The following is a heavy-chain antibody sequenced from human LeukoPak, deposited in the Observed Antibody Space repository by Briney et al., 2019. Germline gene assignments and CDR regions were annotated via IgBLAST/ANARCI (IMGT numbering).Heavy chain of an antibody. J-gene: IGHJ4*02. CDR1: GASISSYY. CDR3: ARDVERGYDDYYFDY. Sequence: SDTLSLTCTASGASISSYYWSWIRQPAGKGLEWIGRIYTIGGANSNPSLKSRVTMSVDTSKNQFTLKLSSVTAADTAVYYCARDVERGYDDYYFDYWGQGTLVTVSS. V-gene: IGHV4-4*07. CDR2: IYTIGGA. D-gene: IGHD5-12*01.